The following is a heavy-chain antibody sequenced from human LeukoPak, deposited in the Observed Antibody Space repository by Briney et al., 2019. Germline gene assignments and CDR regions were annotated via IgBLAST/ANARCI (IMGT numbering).Heavy chain of an antibody. Sequence: SQTLSLTCAISGDSVSSNSAAWHWIRQSPSRGLEWLGRTYYRSKWYNDYAVSVKSRITINPDTSKNQFSLQLNSVTPEDTAVYYCARLSPGDTETFDYWGQGTLVTVSS. J-gene: IGHJ4*02. CDR3: ARLSPGDTETFDY. CDR1: GDSVSSNSAA. D-gene: IGHD7-27*01. V-gene: IGHV6-1*01. CDR2: TYYRSKWYN.